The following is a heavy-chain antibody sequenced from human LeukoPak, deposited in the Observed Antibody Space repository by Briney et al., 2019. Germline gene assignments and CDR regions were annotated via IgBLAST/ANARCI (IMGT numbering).Heavy chain of an antibody. CDR1: GYTFTSYY. CDR2: INPNGGRT. J-gene: IGHJ6*03. D-gene: IGHD3-3*01. CDR3: AWSGYPYYYMDV. V-gene: IGHV1-46*01. Sequence: GASVKVSCKASGYTFTSYYMHWVRQAPGQGLEWMGIINPNGGRTNYAQNFQGRVTMTRDTSTSTVYMELSSLRSEDTAVYYCAWSGYPYYYMDVWGKGTTVTVSS.